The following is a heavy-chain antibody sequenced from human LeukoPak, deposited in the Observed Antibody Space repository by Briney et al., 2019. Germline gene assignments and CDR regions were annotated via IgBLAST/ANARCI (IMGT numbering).Heavy chain of an antibody. D-gene: IGHD3-3*01. CDR2: ISAYNGNT. CDR1: GYTFTSYG. Sequence: ASVKVPCKASGYTFTSYGISWVRQAPGQGLEWMGWISAYNGNTNYAQKLQGRVTMTTDTSTSTAYMELRSLRSDDTAVYYCARERGYYDFWSGYREALYFDYWGQGTLVTVSS. J-gene: IGHJ4*02. CDR3: ARERGYYDFWSGYREALYFDY. V-gene: IGHV1-18*01.